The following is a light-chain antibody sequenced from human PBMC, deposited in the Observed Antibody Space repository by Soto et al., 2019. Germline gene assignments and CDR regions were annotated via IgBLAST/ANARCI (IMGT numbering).Light chain of an antibody. CDR1: SSDLGGYNY. CDR3: SSYSGSSTLVV. J-gene: IGLJ2*01. V-gene: IGLV2-14*01. Sequence: QSVLTQPASVSGSPGQSITISCTGTSSDLGGYNYVSWYQQHPGKAPKLIIYEVSNRPSGVSNRFSGSKSGNTASLTISGLQAEDDADYYCSSYSGSSTLVVFGGGTKLTVL. CDR2: EVS.